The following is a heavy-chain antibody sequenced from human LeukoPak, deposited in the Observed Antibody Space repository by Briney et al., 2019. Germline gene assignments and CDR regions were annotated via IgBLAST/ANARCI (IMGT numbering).Heavy chain of an antibody. Sequence: TGGSLRLSCAASGFTFSTYSMNWVRQAPGKGLEWVSQISSSSSGIYYADSVKGRFTISRDNAKNSLYLQMNSLRDEDTAVYYCARASKSYGSGRNDYWGQGTLVTVSS. V-gene: IGHV3-48*02. CDR2: ISSSSSGI. CDR3: ARASKSYGSGRNDY. J-gene: IGHJ4*02. D-gene: IGHD3-10*01. CDR1: GFTFSTYS.